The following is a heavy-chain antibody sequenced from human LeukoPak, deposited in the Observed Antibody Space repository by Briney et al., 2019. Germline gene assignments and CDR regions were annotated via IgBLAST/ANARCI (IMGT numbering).Heavy chain of an antibody. CDR3: ARAPRYYMNIDV. CDR1: GGSFDSPY. Sequence: SETLSLTCTVSGGSFDSPYWTWLRQPAGKGPQWLARTYTGGTIDYNPSLKGRVTMSLSPSRDQFSLQLSSVTAADTAVYYCARAPRYYMNIDVWGKGTTVIVSS. V-gene: IGHV4-4*07. CDR2: TYTGGTI. J-gene: IGHJ6*03. D-gene: IGHD2-21*01.